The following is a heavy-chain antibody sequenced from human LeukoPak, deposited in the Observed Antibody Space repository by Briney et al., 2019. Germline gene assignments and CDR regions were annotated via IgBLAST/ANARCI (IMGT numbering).Heavy chain of an antibody. J-gene: IGHJ5*02. CDR2: IYYSGST. CDR1: AGSISSSSYY. CDR3: ARQALYYDILTGGFDP. V-gene: IGHV4-39*01. Sequence: SETLSLTCTVSAGSISSSSYYWGWIRQPPGKGLEWIGSIYYSGSTYYNPSLKSRVTISVDTSKNQFSLKLSSVTAADTAVYYCARQALYYDILTGGFDPWGQGTLVTVSS. D-gene: IGHD3-9*01.